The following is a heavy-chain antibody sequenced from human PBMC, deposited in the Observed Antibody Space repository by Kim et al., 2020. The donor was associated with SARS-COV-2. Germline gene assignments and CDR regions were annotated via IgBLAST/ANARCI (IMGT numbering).Heavy chain of an antibody. Sequence: SVKGRLTTSRDNAKNSLYLQMNSLGAEDTALYYCAKAYYDSSGYSTAFDIWGQGTMVTVSS. V-gene: IGHV3-9*01. CDR3: AKAYYDSSGYSTAFDI. D-gene: IGHD3-22*01. J-gene: IGHJ3*02.